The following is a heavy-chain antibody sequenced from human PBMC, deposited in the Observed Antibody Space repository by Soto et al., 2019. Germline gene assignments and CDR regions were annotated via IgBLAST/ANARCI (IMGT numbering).Heavy chain of an antibody. J-gene: IGHJ6*02. D-gene: IGHD6-13*01. V-gene: IGHV4-30-4*01. Sequence: PSETLSLTCTVSGGSISSGDYYWSWIRQPPRKGLEWIGYIYYSGSTYYNPSLKSRVTISVDTSKNQFSLKLSSVTAADTAVYYCARDLSAAAGTDAYYYYGMDVWGQGTTVTVSS. CDR2: IYYSGST. CDR3: ARDLSAAAGTDAYYYYGMDV. CDR1: GGSISSGDYY.